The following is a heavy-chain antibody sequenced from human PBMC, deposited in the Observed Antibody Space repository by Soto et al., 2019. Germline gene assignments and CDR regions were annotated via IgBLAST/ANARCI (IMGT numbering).Heavy chain of an antibody. CDR3: AREDSSGYYFYYYGMDV. V-gene: IGHV3-33*01. CDR1: GFTFSSYG. Sequence: GGSLRLSCAASGFTFSSYGMHWVRQAPGKGLEWVAVIWYDGSNKYYADSVKGRFTISRDNSKNTLYLQMNSLRAEDTAVYYCAREDSSGYYFYYYGMDVWGQGTTVTVSS. D-gene: IGHD3-22*01. CDR2: IWYDGSNK. J-gene: IGHJ6*02.